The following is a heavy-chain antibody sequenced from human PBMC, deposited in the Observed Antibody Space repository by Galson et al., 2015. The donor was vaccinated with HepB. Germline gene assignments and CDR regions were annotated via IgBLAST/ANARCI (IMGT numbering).Heavy chain of an antibody. V-gene: IGHV3-23*01. CDR3: AKASYSDSRGGVGYADI. CDR1: GFAFGNFA. J-gene: IGHJ4*02. Sequence: SLRLSCAASGFAFGNFAMTWVRQGPGKGLQWVSTISGSGASTYYADAVEGRFTVSRDNSRRTVHLQMHSLTAEYTALYYCAKASYSDSRGGVGYADIWGQGALVAISS. D-gene: IGHD2-8*01. CDR2: ISGSGAST.